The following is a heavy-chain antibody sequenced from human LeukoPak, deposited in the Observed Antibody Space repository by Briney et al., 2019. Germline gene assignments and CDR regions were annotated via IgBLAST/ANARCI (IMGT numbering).Heavy chain of an antibody. D-gene: IGHD3-22*01. CDR2: IKPDGSKK. CDR3: AREAKSYNYDSSAAEKSFDY. Sequence: GGSLRLSCAASGFTFSSYWMNWVHQAPGKGLEWVANIKPDGSKKYYVDSVKGRFTISRDNAKNSLFLQMDSLRAEDTAVYYCAREAKSYNYDSSAAEKSFDYWGQGTLVTVSS. CDR1: GFTFSSYW. V-gene: IGHV3-7*01. J-gene: IGHJ4*02.